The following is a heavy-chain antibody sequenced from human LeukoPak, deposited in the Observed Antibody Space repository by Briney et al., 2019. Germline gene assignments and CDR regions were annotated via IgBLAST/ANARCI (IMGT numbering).Heavy chain of an antibody. D-gene: IGHD3-3*01. J-gene: IGHJ4*02. CDR3: ASSYDFWSGTGAYFDY. V-gene: IGHV1-69*04. CDR2: IIRILGIA. Sequence: PMASVKVSCKASGGTFSSYAISWVRQAPGQGLEWMGRIIRILGIANYAQKFQGRDTITADKSTSTAYMELSSLRSEDTAVYYCASSYDFWSGTGAYFDYWGQGTLVTVSS. CDR1: GGTFSSYA.